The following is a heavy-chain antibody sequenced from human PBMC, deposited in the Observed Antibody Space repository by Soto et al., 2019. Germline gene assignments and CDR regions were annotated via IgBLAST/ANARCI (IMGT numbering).Heavy chain of an antibody. J-gene: IGHJ4*02. CDR3: ARYNGDLLALDI. D-gene: IGHD4-17*01. V-gene: IGHV3-33*01. CDR1: GFTFSSYA. CDR2: VWFTGSE. Sequence: VGSLRLSCAASGFTFSSYAMHWVRQAPGKGLEWVAVVWFTGSETFADSVKGRFTISRDNSKNTLSLQMTSLRAEDTAVYYCARYNGDLLALDIWGQGTLVTVSS.